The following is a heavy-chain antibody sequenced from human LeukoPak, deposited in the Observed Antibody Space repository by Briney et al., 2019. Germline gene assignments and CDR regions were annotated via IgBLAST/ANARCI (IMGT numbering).Heavy chain of an antibody. Sequence: ASVKVSCKASGYTFISHYMHWVRQAPGQGLEWMGIINPSAGSTSYAQKFQGRVTMTRDTSTSTVYMELSSLRFEDTAVYYCARGGSGWHVDYWGQGTLVTVSS. J-gene: IGHJ4*02. D-gene: IGHD6-19*01. CDR1: GYTFISHY. CDR3: ARGGSGWHVDY. V-gene: IGHV1-46*01. CDR2: INPSAGST.